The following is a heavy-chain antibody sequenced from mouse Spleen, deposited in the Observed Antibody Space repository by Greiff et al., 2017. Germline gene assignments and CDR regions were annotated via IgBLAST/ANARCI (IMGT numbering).Heavy chain of an antibody. V-gene: IGHV5-17*01. J-gene: IGHJ2*01. CDR1: GFTFSDYG. Sequence: DVKLVESGGGLVKPGGSLKLSCAASGFTFSDYGMHWVRQAPEKGLEWVAYISSGSSTIYYADTVKGRFTISRDNAKNTLFLQMTSLRSEDTAMYYCARDFLGIYFDYWGQGTTLTVSS. D-gene: IGHD4-1*01. CDR2: ISSGSSTI. CDR3: ARDFLGIYFDY.